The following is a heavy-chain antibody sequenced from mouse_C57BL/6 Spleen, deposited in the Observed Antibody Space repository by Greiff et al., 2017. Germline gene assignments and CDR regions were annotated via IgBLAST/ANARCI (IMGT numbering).Heavy chain of an antibody. CDR3: AQLLGDWYFDV. Sequence: QVQLKQSGAELARPGASVKMSCKASGYTFTSYTMHWVKQRPGQGLEWIGYINPSSGYTKYNQKFKDKATLTADKSSSTAYMQLSSLTSEDSAVYYCAQLLGDWYFDVWGTGTTVTVSS. D-gene: IGHD2-1*01. J-gene: IGHJ1*03. V-gene: IGHV1-4*01. CDR1: GYTFTSYT. CDR2: INPSSGYT.